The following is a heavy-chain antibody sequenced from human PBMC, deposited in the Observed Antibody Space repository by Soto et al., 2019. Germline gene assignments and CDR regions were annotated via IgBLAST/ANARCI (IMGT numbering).Heavy chain of an antibody. CDR3: AKDAIANNCIWEPFEM. J-gene: IGHJ3*02. CDR1: GFNFTAYA. CDR2: LVGSGDPI. V-gene: IGHV3-23*01. D-gene: IGHD2-15*01. Sequence: EVQLLESGGGLVQPGGSLRLSCAASGFNFTAYAMSWVRQAPGKGLEWVSGLVGSGDPIFYAASVRGRFTVSRDNSKNKLFLQMSSLRADDTAIYYGAKDAIANNCIWEPFEMWGRGTGVTVSS.